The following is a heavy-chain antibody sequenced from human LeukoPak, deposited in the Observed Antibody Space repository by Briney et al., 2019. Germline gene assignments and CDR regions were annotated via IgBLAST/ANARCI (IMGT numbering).Heavy chain of an antibody. CDR1: GGSISSYY. CDR2: TYYSGST. V-gene: IGHV4-59*12. CDR3: ARRVVPAAIRAFDI. D-gene: IGHD2-2*02. Sequence: SETLSLTCTVSGGSISSYYWSWIRQPPGRGLEWIGYTYYSGSTNYNPSLKSRVTISVDTSKNQFSLKLSSVTAADTAVYYCARRVVPAAIRAFDIWGQGTMVTVSS. J-gene: IGHJ3*02.